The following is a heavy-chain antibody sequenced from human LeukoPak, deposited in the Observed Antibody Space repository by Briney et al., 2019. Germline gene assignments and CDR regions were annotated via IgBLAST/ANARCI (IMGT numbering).Heavy chain of an antibody. CDR2: INPNSGGT. D-gene: IGHD2-2*01. J-gene: IGHJ6*02. V-gene: IGHV1-2*02. CDR1: GYTFTGYY. CDR3: ARWEVPAAYYYYGMDV. Sequence: ASVKVSCKASGYTFTGYYMHWVRQAPGQGLEWMGWINPNSGGTNYAQKFQGRVTMTRDTSISTAYMELSRLRSDDTAVYYCARWEVPAAYYYYGMDVWGQGTTVTVSS.